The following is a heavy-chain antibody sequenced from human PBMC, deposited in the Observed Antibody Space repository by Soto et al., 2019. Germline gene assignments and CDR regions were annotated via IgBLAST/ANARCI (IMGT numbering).Heavy chain of an antibody. D-gene: IGHD6-19*01. CDR3: ARGVDGRGFVL. V-gene: IGHV6-1*01. CDR2: TYYRSNWRH. Sequence: PSQTLSLTCAISGDSVSSNTAAWNWIRSSPSRGLEWLGRTYYRSNWRHDYAVSVKSRITVNPDTSKNHFSLQLNSVTPDDTAVYSCARGVDGRGFVLWGQGTLVTVYS. J-gene: IGHJ4*02. CDR1: GDSVSSNTAA.